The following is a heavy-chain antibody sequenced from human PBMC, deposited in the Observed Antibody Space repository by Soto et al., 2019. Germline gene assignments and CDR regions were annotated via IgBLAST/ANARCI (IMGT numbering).Heavy chain of an antibody. CDR3: ATDRRDYGDVHFDY. J-gene: IGHJ4*02. D-gene: IGHD4-17*01. CDR2: IKRKIDGGTT. V-gene: IGHV3-15*01. Sequence: PGGSLRLSCAASGFTFSSYGIHWVRQAPGKGLELVGRIKRKIDGGTTDYAAPVKGRFTISRDDSKNTLYLEMNNVKTEDTAVYYCATDRRDYGDVHFDYWGQGTLVTVSS. CDR1: GFTFSSYG.